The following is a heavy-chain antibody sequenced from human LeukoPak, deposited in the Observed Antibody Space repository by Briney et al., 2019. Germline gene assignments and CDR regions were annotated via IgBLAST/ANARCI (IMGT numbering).Heavy chain of an antibody. J-gene: IGHJ4*02. CDR2: IYYSGST. V-gene: IGHV4-59*01. Sequence: SETLSLTCTVSGGSIRSYYWSWIRQPPGKGLEWIGYIYYSGSTNYNPSLKSRVTISLDTSKNQFSLDLSSVTAADTAVYYCARKSFHTSSYDYWGQGTLVTVSS. CDR1: GGSIRSYY. D-gene: IGHD2-2*01. CDR3: ARKSFHTSSYDY.